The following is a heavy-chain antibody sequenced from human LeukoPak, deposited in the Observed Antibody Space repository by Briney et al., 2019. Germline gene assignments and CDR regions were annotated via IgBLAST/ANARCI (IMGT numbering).Heavy chain of an antibody. D-gene: IGHD5-12*01. CDR2: ISSRSTYI. CDR1: GFTFSSYS. V-gene: IGHV3-21*01. Sequence: GGSLRLSCAASGFTFSSYSLNWVRQAPGKGLEWVSSISSRSTYIYYADSVKGRFTISRDNAENSLYLQMNSLRAEDTAVYYCARDPGGYSGYDLEYWGQGTLVTVSS. CDR3: ARDPGGYSGYDLEY. J-gene: IGHJ4*02.